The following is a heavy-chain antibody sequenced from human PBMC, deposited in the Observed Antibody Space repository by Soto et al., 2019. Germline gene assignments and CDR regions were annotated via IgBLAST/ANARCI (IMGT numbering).Heavy chain of an antibody. CDR3: ARAVAVPADFDY. V-gene: IGHV1-3*01. CDR2: INAGNGNT. Sequence: ASVKVSCKASGYTFTSYAMHWVRQAPGQRLEWMGWINAGNGNTKYSQKFQGRVTITRYTSAGTAYMELSSLRSEDTAVYYCARAVAVPADFDYWGQGTLVTVSS. D-gene: IGHD6-19*01. CDR1: GYTFTSYA. J-gene: IGHJ4*02.